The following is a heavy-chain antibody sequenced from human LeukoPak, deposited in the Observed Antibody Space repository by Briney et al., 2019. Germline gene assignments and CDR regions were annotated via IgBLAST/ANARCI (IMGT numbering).Heavy chain of an antibody. V-gene: IGHV1-2*06. CDR3: ARERVSEYCSSTSCLYYYYMDV. D-gene: IGHD2-2*01. J-gene: IGHJ6*03. Sequence: ASVKVSCKASGYTFTGYYMHWVRHAPGQGLEWMGRINPNSGGPNYAQKFQGRVTMTRDTSISTAYMELSRLRSDDTAVYYCARERVSEYCSSTSCLYYYYMDVWGKGTTVTVSS. CDR1: GYTFTGYY. CDR2: INPNSGGP.